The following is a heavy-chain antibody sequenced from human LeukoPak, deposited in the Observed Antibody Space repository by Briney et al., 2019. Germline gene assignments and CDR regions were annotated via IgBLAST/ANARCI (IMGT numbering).Heavy chain of an antibody. D-gene: IGHD3-10*01. CDR3: AREDGSGENWFDP. CDR2: ISIRGST. CDR1: AAAISSFH. J-gene: IGHJ5*02. V-gene: IGHV4-4*07. Sequence: SETLSLTFAVSAAAISSFHSGWIRHSPGKGLEWIVGISIRGSTSYNPTLKSRVTMSVDTSKKPFSLELSPVTAADTAVYYCAREDGSGENWFDPWGQGTLVTVSS.